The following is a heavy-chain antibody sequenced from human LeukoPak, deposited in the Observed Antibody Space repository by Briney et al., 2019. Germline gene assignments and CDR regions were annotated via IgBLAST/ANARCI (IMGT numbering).Heavy chain of an antibody. J-gene: IGHJ4*02. D-gene: IGHD3-16*01. Sequence: GGSLRLSCAASGFSFSSYAMSWVRQAPGMGLEWVSAISCSGGSTYYADSVKGRFTISRDNSKNTLYLQMNSLRAEDTAVYYCAKAQTYYDYVWGSIYYFDYWGQGTLVTVSS. CDR3: AKAQTYYDYVWGSIYYFDY. V-gene: IGHV3-23*01. CDR1: GFSFSSYA. CDR2: ISCSGGST.